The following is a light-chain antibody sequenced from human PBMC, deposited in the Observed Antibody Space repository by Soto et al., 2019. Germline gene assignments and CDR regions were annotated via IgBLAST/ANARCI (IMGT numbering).Light chain of an antibody. V-gene: IGLV3-21*02. J-gene: IGLJ3*02. CDR3: QVWVVSSDPSGV. CDR1: SIGTKS. CDR2: DDG. Sequence: SYELTQPPSVSVAPGQTASISCGGNSIGTKSVHWYQQRPGQAPTLVVYDDGDRPTGIPERFSGSNSGDTATLTISGVGAGDEADYYCQVWVVSSDPSGVFVGGTQLTVL.